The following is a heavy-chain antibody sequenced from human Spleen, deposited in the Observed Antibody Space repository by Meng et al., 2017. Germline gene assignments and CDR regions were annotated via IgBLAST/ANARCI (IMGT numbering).Heavy chain of an antibody. CDR3: ARGDTGGNWFDP. V-gene: IGHV1-8*03. CDR2: MNPNSGNT. Sequence: QVNLVQSGAEVKKPGASVTVSCTASGYTFTSYDINWVRQATGQGLEWMGWMNPNSGNTGYAQKFQGRVTITRNTSISTAYMELNSLRFEDTAVYYCARGDTGGNWFDPWGQGTLVTVSS. D-gene: IGHD3-10*01. CDR1: GYTFTSYD. J-gene: IGHJ5*02.